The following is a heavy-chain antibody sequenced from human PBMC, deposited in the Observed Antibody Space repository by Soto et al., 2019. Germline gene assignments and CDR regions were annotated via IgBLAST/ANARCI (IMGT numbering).Heavy chain of an antibody. D-gene: IGHD3-22*01. CDR3: ARSVYYYDSSGYYPTLNYYYGMDV. CDR1: GGTFSSYA. J-gene: IGHJ6*02. Sequence: GASVKVSCKASGGTFSSYASSWVRQAPGQGLEXXXXXIPIFGTANYAQKFQGRVTITADESTSTAYMELSSLRSEDTAVYYCARSVYYYDSSGYYPTLNYYYGMDVWGQGTTVTVSS. CDR2: XIPIFGTA. V-gene: IGHV1-69*13.